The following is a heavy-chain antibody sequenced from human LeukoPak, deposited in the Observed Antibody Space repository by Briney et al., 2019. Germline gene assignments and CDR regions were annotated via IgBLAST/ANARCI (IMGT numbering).Heavy chain of an antibody. Sequence: GGSLRLSCVASGLPIGGFAMHWVRQAPGKGLEWVSLISGDGVSTFYADSVKGRFSISRDNCKNSLYLETTSPRTEDAAMYYCAKESGKFDYWGQGTLVAVSS. CDR3: AKESGKFDY. CDR1: GLPIGGFA. V-gene: IGHV3-43*02. CDR2: ISGDGVST. J-gene: IGHJ4*02.